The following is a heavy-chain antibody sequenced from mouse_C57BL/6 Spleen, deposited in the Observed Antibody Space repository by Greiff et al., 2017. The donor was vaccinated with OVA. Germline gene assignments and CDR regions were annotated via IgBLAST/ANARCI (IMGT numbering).Heavy chain of an antibody. CDR2: IDPNSGGT. Sequence: QVQLKQPGAELVKPGASVKLSCKASGYTFTSYWMHWVKQRPGRGLEWIGRIDPNSGGTKYNEKLQSKATLTVDTPSSTAYMPLSSLTSEDSAVYYCSIDDGYYVRYAMDYLGQGPSVTVSS. CDR1: GYTFTSYW. J-gene: IGHJ4*01. D-gene: IGHD2-3*01. V-gene: IGHV1-72*01. CDR3: SIDDGYYVRYAMDY.